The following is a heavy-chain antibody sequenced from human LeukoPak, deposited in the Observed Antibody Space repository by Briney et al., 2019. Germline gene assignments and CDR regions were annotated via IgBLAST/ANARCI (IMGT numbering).Heavy chain of an antibody. Sequence: GGSLRLSCAASGSTFRSYDMSWVRQAPGKGLEWVSAINGGDTYYSDSVQGRFTISRDNSKKTLYLQMNSLRVDDTAVSYCARTHPQTGGASGWYEANDYSGPGNLVTASS. CDR1: GSTFRSYD. D-gene: IGHD6-19*01. CDR2: INGGDT. J-gene: IGHJ4*01. V-gene: IGHV3-23*01. CDR3: ARTHPQTGGASGWYEANDY.